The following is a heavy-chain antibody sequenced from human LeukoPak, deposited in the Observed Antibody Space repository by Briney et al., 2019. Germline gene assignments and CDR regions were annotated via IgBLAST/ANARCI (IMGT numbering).Heavy chain of an antibody. Sequence: ASVKVSCKASGYTFTGYYMHWVRQAPRQGLEWMGWINPNSGGTNYAQKFQGRVTMTRDTSISTAYMELSRLRSDDTAVYYCARSPVTMIVVVKEIDYWGQGTLVTVSS. CDR1: GYTFTGYY. CDR2: INPNSGGT. D-gene: IGHD3-22*01. CDR3: ARSPVTMIVVVKEIDY. J-gene: IGHJ4*02. V-gene: IGHV1-2*02.